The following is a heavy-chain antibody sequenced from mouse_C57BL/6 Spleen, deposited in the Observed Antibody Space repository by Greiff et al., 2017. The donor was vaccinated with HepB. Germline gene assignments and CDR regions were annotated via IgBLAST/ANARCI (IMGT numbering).Heavy chain of an antibody. CDR2: IDPEDGDT. Sequence: EVQLQQSGAELVRPGASVKLSCTASGFNITDYYMHWVKQRPEQGLEWIGRIDPEDGDTEYAPKFQGKATMTADTSSNTAYLQRSSLTAEDTADYCCRTPSNWDKAMDYWGQGTSVTVAS. CDR3: RTPSNWDKAMDY. J-gene: IGHJ4*01. V-gene: IGHV14-1*01. D-gene: IGHD4-1*01. CDR1: GFNITDYY.